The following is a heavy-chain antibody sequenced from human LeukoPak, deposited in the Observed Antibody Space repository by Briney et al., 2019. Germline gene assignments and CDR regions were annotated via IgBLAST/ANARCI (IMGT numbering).Heavy chain of an antibody. D-gene: IGHD3-10*01. J-gene: IGHJ4*02. CDR3: AKGLWFGEYHYFDY. CDR2: ISGSGGST. V-gene: IGHV3-23*01. CDR1: GFTFSSYA. Sequence: GGSLRLSCAASGFTFSSYAMSWVRQAPGRGLEWVSAISGSGGSTYYADSVKGRFTISRDNSKNTLYLQMNSLRAEDTAVYYCAKGLWFGEYHYFDYWGQGTLVTVSS.